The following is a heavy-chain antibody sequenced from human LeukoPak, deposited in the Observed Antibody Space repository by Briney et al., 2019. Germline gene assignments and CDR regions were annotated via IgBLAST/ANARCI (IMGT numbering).Heavy chain of an antibody. CDR1: GFTFSSYE. Sequence: PGGSLRLSCAASGFTFSSYEMNWVRQAPGKGLEWVSYISSSGSTIYYADSVKGRFTISRDNAKNTLYLQMNSLRAEDTAVYYCARGKVDTAMAIDYWGQGTLVTVSS. V-gene: IGHV3-48*03. D-gene: IGHD5-18*01. CDR2: ISSSGSTI. CDR3: ARGKVDTAMAIDY. J-gene: IGHJ4*02.